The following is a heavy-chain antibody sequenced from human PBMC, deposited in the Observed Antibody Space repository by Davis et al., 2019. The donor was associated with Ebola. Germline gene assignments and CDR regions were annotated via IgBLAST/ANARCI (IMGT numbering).Heavy chain of an antibody. CDR1: GGSFSGDY. CDR2: INGSGST. V-gene: IGHV4-34*01. D-gene: IGHD3-22*01. CDR3: ARRHLSRFYYDSSGSYFYYHYGMDV. Sequence: MPSETLSLTCAVDGGSFSGDYWSWIRQPPGKGLEWIGEINGSGSTNYNPSLQSRVTISVDTSKNQFSLKLSSVTAADTAVYYCARRHLSRFYYDSSGSYFYYHYGMDVWGKGTTVTVSS. J-gene: IGHJ6*04.